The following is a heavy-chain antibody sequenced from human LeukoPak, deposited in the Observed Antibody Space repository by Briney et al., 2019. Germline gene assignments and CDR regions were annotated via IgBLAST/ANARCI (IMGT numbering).Heavy chain of an antibody. Sequence: SETLSLTCTASGGSISSYYWSWIRQPPGKGLEWIGYIYHSGSTYYNPSLKSRVTISVDRSKNQFSLKLNSVTAADTAVYYCARDRYGDHTYFDYWGQGTLVTVSS. CDR1: GGSISSYY. CDR2: IYHSGST. J-gene: IGHJ4*02. V-gene: IGHV4-59*12. D-gene: IGHD4-17*01. CDR3: ARDRYGDHTYFDY.